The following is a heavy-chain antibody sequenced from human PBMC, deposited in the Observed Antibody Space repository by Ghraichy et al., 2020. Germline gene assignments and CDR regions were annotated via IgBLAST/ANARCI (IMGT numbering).Heavy chain of an antibody. Sequence: GESLNISCAASGFTFSSYVMHWVRQAPGKGLEYVSGISDSVGSTYYANSVRGRFTLSRDNSKNTLFLQMGSLRAEDMAVYYCARGYCSGGSCYDYFDYWGQGTLVTVSS. V-gene: IGHV3-64*01. D-gene: IGHD2-15*01. CDR1: GFTFSSYV. CDR3: ARGYCSGGSCYDYFDY. J-gene: IGHJ4*02. CDR2: ISDSVGST.